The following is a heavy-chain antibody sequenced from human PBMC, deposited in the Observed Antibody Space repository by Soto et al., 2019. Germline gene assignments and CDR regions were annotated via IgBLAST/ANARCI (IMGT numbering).Heavy chain of an antibody. CDR1: GYTFTGYY. J-gene: IGHJ6*02. CDR2: INPNSGGT. D-gene: IGHD3-10*01. CDR3: ARDYPVGYYGMDV. Sequence: ASVKVSCKASGYTFTGYYMHWVRQAPGQGLEWMGWINPNSGGTNYAQKFQGRVTMTRDTSISTAYMELSRLRSDDTAVYYCARDYPVGYYGMDVWGQGTTVTVS. V-gene: IGHV1-2*02.